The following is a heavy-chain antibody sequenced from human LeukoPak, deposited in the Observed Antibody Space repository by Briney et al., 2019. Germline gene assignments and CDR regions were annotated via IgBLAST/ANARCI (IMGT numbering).Heavy chain of an antibody. D-gene: IGHD2-15*01. CDR1: GGSITTTTYY. J-gene: IGHJ3*02. Sequence: SETLSLTCTVSGGSITTTTYYWDWIRQPPGKGLEYVRSIYYSGSTYYTPSLKSRVTISIDTAKNQFSLKLISVTAADTAVYFCARHCSDSNCYRLDAFDIWGQGTLVTVSS. CDR3: ARHCSDSNCYRLDAFDI. V-gene: IGHV4-39*01. CDR2: IYYSGST.